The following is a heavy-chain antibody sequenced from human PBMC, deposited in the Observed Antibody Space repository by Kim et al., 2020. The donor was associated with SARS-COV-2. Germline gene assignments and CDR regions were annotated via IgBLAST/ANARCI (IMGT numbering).Heavy chain of an antibody. V-gene: IGHV1-24*01. CDR3: ATGGAPLY. J-gene: IGHJ4*02. CDR2: DDGQT. D-gene: IGHD1-26*01. Sequence: DDGQTIYEQKFQGRVTLTEDTSTDTAFMELSSLRSEDTALYYCATGGAPLYWGQGTLVTVSS.